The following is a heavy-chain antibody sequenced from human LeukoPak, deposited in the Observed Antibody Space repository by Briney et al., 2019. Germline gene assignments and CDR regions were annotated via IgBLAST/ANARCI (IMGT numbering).Heavy chain of an antibody. J-gene: IGHJ4*02. D-gene: IGHD6-19*01. Sequence: VASVKVSCKASGYTFTSYDINWVRQATGQGLEWMGRINPNSGGTNYAQKFQGRVTMTRDTSISTAYMELSRLRSDDTAVYYCARFHRSSVAVAGTDYWGQGTLVTVSS. CDR2: INPNSGGT. V-gene: IGHV1-2*06. CDR3: ARFHRSSVAVAGTDY. CDR1: GYTFTSYD.